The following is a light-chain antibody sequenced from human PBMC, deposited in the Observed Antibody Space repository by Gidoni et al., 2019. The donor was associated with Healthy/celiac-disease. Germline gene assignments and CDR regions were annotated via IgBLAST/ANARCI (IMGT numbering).Light chain of an antibody. CDR3: QQRSNWPPLT. Sequence: EIVLTQSPATLSLPPGERATLSGRTSQSVSSYLAWYQQKPGQAPRLLIYDASNRATGIPARFSGSGSGTDFTLTISSLEPEDFAVYYCQQRSNWPPLTFGGGTKVEIK. V-gene: IGKV3-11*01. CDR1: QSVSSY. J-gene: IGKJ4*01. CDR2: DAS.